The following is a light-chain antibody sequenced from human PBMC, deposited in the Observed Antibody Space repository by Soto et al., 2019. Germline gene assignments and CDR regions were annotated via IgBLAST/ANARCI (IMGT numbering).Light chain of an antibody. CDR3: QQVDSYPYT. CDR2: TAS. V-gene: IGKV1-9*01. J-gene: IGKJ2*01. CDR1: QGISSY. Sequence: DIPLTQSPSFLSASVGDRVTITCRASQGISSYLVWYQQKPGKAPKLLIYTASTLQSGLPSRFSGSESGTEFTLTISSLQPEDFATYYCQQVDSYPYTFGQGTKLEIK.